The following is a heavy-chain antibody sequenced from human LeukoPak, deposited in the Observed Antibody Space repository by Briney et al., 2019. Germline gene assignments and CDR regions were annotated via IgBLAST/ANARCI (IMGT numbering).Heavy chain of an antibody. CDR1: GFTISSNY. D-gene: IGHD1-26*01. J-gene: IGHJ4*02. V-gene: IGHV3-66*01. Sequence: GGPLRLSCAASGFTISSNYMSWVRQAPGKGLEWVSVIYRGGSTYYADSVKGRFTISRDNSKNTLYLQMNNLRAEDTAVYYCAMATWVGGLDYWGQGTLVTVSS. CDR3: AMATWVGGLDY. CDR2: IYRGGST.